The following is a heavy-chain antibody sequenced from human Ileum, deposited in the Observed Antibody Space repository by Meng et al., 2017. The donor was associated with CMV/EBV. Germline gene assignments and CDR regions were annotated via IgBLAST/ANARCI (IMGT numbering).Heavy chain of an antibody. CDR2: IYWDNTK. V-gene: IGHV2-5*02. CDR1: GFSLTTSGVG. J-gene: IGHJ4*02. D-gene: IGHD6-13*01. Sequence: LPVSVPTLVTPTQTLPLTCTVSGFSLTTSGVGVGWIRQPPGKALEWLALIYWDNTKHYSPSLNSRLSITRDTSKNQVVLTMTTMDPVDTATYYCAHKATADGIFDSWGQGALVTVSS. CDR3: AHKATADGIFDS.